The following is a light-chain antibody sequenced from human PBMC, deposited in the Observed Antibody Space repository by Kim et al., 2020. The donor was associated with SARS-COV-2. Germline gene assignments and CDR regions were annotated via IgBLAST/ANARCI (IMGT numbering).Light chain of an antibody. V-gene: IGKV3-11*01. CDR3: QQRGNWPLT. CDR2: DAF. Sequence: EIVLTQSTGTLSLSPGERATLSCRASQSVGSSFAWYQQKPGQAPRLLIYDAFSRATGIPARFSGSGSGTDFTLTISSLEPEDFAVYYCQQRGNWPLTFGQGTKVDIK. J-gene: IGKJ1*01. CDR1: QSVGSS.